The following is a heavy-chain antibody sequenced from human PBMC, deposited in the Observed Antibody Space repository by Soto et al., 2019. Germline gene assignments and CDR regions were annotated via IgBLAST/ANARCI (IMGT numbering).Heavy chain of an antibody. CDR1: GYSFTSYW. D-gene: IGHD5-12*01. Sequence: GESLKISCKGSGYSFTSYWIGWVRQMPGKGLEWMGIIYPGDSDTRYSPSSQRQGAISADKSTSTAYLQWSTLKAWDTAMYYCARGGGCTRRGDYCWQDFDYWGQGTLVTVSS. CDR3: ARGGGCTRRGDYCWQDFDY. CDR2: IYPGDSDT. V-gene: IGHV5-51*01. J-gene: IGHJ4*02.